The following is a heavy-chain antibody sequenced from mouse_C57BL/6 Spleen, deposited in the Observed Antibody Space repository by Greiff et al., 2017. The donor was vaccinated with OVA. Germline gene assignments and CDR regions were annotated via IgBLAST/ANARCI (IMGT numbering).Heavy chain of an antibody. CDR3: ARNTDGNYVGYFDY. CDR1: GFSLTSYA. D-gene: IGHD2-1*01. CDR2: IWTGGGT. J-gene: IGHJ2*01. V-gene: IGHV2-9-1*01. Sequence: VQLKESGPGLVAPSQSLSITCTVSGFSLTSYAISWVRQPPGKGLEWLGVIWTGGGTNYNSALKSRLSISKDNSKSQVFLKMNSLQTDDTARYYCARNTDGNYVGYFDYWGQGTTLTVSS.